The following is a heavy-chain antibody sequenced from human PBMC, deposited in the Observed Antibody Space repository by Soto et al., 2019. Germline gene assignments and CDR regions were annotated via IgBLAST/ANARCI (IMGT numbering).Heavy chain of an antibody. J-gene: IGHJ6*02. D-gene: IGHD3-10*01. CDR2: ISSSSSTI. CDR1: GFTFSSYS. CDR3: ARSRPLFGELLTDYYYGMDV. V-gene: IGHV3-48*02. Sequence: GGSLRLSCAASGFTFSSYSMNWVRQAPGKGLEWVSYISSSSSTIYYADSVKGRFTISRDNAKNSLYLQMNSLRDEDTAVYYCARSRPLFGELLTDYYYGMDVWGQGTTVTVSS.